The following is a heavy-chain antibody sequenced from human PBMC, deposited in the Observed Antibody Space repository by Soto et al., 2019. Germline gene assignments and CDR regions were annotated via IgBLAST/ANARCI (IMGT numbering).Heavy chain of an antibody. D-gene: IGHD5-18*01. CDR3: AKDIKSTGRGYSYGYYYYGMEV. V-gene: IGHV3-43*01. Sequence: GSLRLSCAASGFTFDDYTMHWVRQAPGKGLEWVSLISWDGGSTYYADSVKGRFTISRDNSKNSLYLQMNSLRTEDTALYYCAKDIKSTGRGYSYGYYYYGMEVWGQGTTVTVS. CDR1: GFTFDDYT. CDR2: ISWDGGST. J-gene: IGHJ6*02.